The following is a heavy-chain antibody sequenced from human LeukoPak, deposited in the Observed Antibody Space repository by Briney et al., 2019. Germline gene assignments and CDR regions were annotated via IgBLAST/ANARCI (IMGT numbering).Heavy chain of an antibody. CDR2: INSDGSST. V-gene: IGHV3-74*01. Sequence: GGSLRLSCAASGFTVSSYSMHWVRQAPGKGLVWVSRINSDGSSTSYADSVTGRFTISRDNAKNTLYLQMNSLRAEDPAVYYCARDYGLTYDAFDIWGQGTMVTVSS. D-gene: IGHD4-17*01. J-gene: IGHJ3*02. CDR3: ARDYGLTYDAFDI. CDR1: GFTVSSYS.